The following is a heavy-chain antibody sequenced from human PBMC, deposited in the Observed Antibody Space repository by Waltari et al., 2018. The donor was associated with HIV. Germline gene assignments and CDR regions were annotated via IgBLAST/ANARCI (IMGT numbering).Heavy chain of an antibody. CDR3: ARHSSSHPYYYAMDV. Sequence: EVQLLESGGGLVQPGQSLRISCTVSGFSFVTYAMSWVRQAPGKGLDGVSAISGTGDHTFYADSVKGRFTISRDNSKRTLYLQMNSLRAEDTALYYCARHSSSHPYYYAMDVWGQGTTVTVSS. CDR1: GFSFVTYA. J-gene: IGHJ6*02. CDR2: ISGTGDHT. V-gene: IGHV3-23*01. D-gene: IGHD6-13*01.